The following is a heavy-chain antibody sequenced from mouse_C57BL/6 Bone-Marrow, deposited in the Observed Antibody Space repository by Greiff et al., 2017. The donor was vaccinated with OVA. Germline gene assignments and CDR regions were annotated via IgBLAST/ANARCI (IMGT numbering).Heavy chain of an antibody. V-gene: IGHV1-62-2*01. CDR2: FYPGSGSI. D-gene: IGHD1-1*01. CDR1: GYTFTEYT. CDR3: ARHEDYGTPFAY. J-gene: IGHJ3*01. Sequence: LVESGAELVKPGASVKLSCKASGYTFTEYTIHWVKQRPGQGLAWIGWFYPGSGSIKYNEKFKDKATLTADKSSSTVYMELSRLTSEDSAVYFCARHEDYGTPFAYWGQGTLVTVSA.